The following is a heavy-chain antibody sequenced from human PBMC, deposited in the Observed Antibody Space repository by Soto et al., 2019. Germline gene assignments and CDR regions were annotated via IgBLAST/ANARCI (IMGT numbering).Heavy chain of an antibody. J-gene: IGHJ3*02. D-gene: IGHD3-3*01. CDR3: AVGFWSGYDAFDI. V-gene: IGHV3-23*01. Sequence: GSLRLSCAASGFTFSSYAMSWVRQAPGKGLEWVSAISGSGGSTYYADSVKGRFTISRDNSKNTLYLQMNSLRAEDTAVYYCAVGFWSGYDAFDIWGQGTMVTVSS. CDR1: GFTFSSYA. CDR2: ISGSGGST.